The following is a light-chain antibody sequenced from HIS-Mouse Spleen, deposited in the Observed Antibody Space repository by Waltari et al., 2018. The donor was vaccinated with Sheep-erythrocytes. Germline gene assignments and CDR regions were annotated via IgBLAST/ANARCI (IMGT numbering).Light chain of an antibody. Sequence: DIQMTQSPSSLSASVGDRVTITCRASQSISSYLNWYQQKPGKAPKLLIYAASSLQSGVPSRFSSSGDVTDFTLTISSLQPEDFATYYCQQSYSTPYTFGQGTKLEIK. J-gene: IGKJ2*01. CDR1: QSISSY. CDR3: QQSYSTPYT. V-gene: IGKV1-39*01. CDR2: AAS.